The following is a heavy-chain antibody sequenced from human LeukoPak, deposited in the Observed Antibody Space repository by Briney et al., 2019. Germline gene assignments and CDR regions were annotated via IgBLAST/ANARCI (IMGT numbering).Heavy chain of an antibody. Sequence: SETLSLTCTVSGGSISSGGYYWSWIRQHPGKGLEWIGYIYYSGSTYYNPSLKSRATISVDTSKNQFSLKLSSVTAADTAVYYCASPPAGNYYYMDVWGKGTTVTVSS. CDR1: GGSISSGGYY. J-gene: IGHJ6*03. CDR2: IYYSGST. V-gene: IGHV4-31*03. D-gene: IGHD1-1*01. CDR3: ASPPAGNYYYMDV.